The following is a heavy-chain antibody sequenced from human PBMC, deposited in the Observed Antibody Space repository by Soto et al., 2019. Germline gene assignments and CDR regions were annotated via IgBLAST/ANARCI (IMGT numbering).Heavy chain of an antibody. Sequence: GGSLRLSCAASGFTFSSHAMGWLRQAPGTGPEWVAFVDGSGGDTSYAESVKGRFIISRDNSDNSLFLHMNSLRAEDTGRYFCAKEIFAAAYAATSAFDLWGQGTLVPVSS. CDR3: AKEIFAAAYAATSAFDL. V-gene: IGHV3-23*01. CDR1: GFTFSSHA. CDR2: VDGSGGDT. J-gene: IGHJ4*02. D-gene: IGHD2-8*01.